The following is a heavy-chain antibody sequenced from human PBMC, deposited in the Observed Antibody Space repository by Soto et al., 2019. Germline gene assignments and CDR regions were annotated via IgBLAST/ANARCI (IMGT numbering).Heavy chain of an antibody. CDR3: ARGDESGNYFDS. J-gene: IGHJ4*02. V-gene: IGHV3-33*07. Sequence: QVHLAESGGGVVQPGTSLRLSCAASGFIFRRYGMSWVRQAPGKGLEWVASIWNDGSYKYEEDSVKGRFTISRDIFKNTLSLQMDSLRADDTGLYFCARGDESGNYFDSWGQGTLVTVSS. CDR1: GFIFRRYG. CDR2: IWNDGSYK.